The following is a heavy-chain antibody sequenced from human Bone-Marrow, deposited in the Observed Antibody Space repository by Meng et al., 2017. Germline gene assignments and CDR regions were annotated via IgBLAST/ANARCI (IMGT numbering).Heavy chain of an antibody. D-gene: IGHD6-19*01. CDR1: GFTFSSYA. V-gene: IGHV3-23*04. Sequence: EVQPGRSVGGLVQPGGSLRLSCAASGFTFSSYAMSWVRQAPGKGLEWVSAISGSGGSTYYADSVKGRFTISRDNSKNTLYLQMNSLRAEDTAVYYCAKDHVAGNYFDYWGQGTLVTVSS. CDR3: AKDHVAGNYFDY. J-gene: IGHJ4*02. CDR2: ISGSGGST.